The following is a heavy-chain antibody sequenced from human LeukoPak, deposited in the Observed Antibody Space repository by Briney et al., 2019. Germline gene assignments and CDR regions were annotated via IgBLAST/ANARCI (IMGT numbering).Heavy chain of an antibody. J-gene: IGHJ5*02. Sequence: PSETLSLTCTVSGGSISSSSYYWGWIRQPPGKGLEWIGSIYYSGSTYYNPSLKSRVTISVDTSKNQFSLKLSSVTAADTAVYYCARDLSYGDYDGAGWFDPWGQGTLVTVSS. D-gene: IGHD4-17*01. V-gene: IGHV4-39*02. CDR3: ARDLSYGDYDGAGWFDP. CDR2: IYYSGST. CDR1: GGSISSSSYY.